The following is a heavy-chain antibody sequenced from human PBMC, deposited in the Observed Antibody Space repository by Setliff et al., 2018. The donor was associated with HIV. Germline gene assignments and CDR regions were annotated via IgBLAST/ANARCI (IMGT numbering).Heavy chain of an antibody. V-gene: IGHV1-46*01. CDR2: ISPSGGRT. J-gene: IGHJ4*02. Sequence: ASVKVSCKASGYAFTSQFMHWVRQAPGQGLEWMGIISPSGGRTTYAQRFRGRVTMTSDTSTGTVYMELSSLRSEDTAVYYCARDSSASRTPPLHWGQGTLVTVSS. CDR3: ARDSSASRTPPLH. D-gene: IGHD2-15*01. CDR1: GYAFTSQF.